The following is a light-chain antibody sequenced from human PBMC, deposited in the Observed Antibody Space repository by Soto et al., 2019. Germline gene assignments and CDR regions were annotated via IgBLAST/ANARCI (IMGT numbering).Light chain of an antibody. Sequence: QSVLTQPPSVSAAPGQKVTISCSGSSYNIGESFVSWYQQLPGTAPKLLIYDSNKRPSGIPDRFAGSQSGTSATLAITGLQTGDEADYYCGTWDSGLNAGVFGGGTKLTVL. J-gene: IGLJ2*01. CDR1: SYNIGESF. CDR2: DSN. CDR3: GTWDSGLNAGV. V-gene: IGLV1-51*01.